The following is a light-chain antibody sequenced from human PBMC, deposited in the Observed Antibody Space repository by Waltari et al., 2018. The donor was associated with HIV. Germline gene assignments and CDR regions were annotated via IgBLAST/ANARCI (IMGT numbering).Light chain of an antibody. CDR3: QQTYSTPQT. V-gene: IGKV1-39*01. J-gene: IGKJ2*01. CDR2: AAS. CDR1: QSISTY. Sequence: DIQMTQPLSSLSASVGDRVTINCRASQSISTYLAWYQQKPGKAPKLLIYAASNLKSGVPSRFSGTGSGTDFTLTISSLQPEDFATYDCQQTYSTPQTFGQGTKLEVK.